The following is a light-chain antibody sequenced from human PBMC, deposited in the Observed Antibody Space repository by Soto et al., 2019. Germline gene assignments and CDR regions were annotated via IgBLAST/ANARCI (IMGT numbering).Light chain of an antibody. CDR1: QSISSY. CDR2: AAS. J-gene: IGKJ4*01. V-gene: IGKV1-39*01. CDR3: QQSYSTPLT. Sequence: DIQMTQSPSSLSASVGDRVTITCRASQSISSYLNWYQQKPGKAPKLLIYAASSLQSGVPSRFSGNGSGTDFTLTISSLQPEDFATYYWQQSYSTPLTFGGGTKVEIK.